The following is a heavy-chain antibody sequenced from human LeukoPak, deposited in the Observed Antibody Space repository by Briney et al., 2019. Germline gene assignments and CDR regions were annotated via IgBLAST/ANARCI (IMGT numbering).Heavy chain of an antibody. CDR1: GFTFSTYA. CDR2: ISGRGGST. CDR3: AKGVVPEV. J-gene: IGHJ6*02. V-gene: IGHV3-23*01. Sequence: PGGSLRLSCAASGFTFSTYAMSWVRQAPGKGLEWVSGISGRGGSTFYADSVKGRFTISRDNSKNTLYLQMNSLRVEDTGVYYCAKGVVPEVWGQGTTVTVSS.